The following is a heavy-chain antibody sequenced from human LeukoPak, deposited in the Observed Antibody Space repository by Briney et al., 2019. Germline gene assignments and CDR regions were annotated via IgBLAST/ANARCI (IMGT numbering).Heavy chain of an antibody. D-gene: IGHD3-22*01. V-gene: IGHV1-2*02. Sequence: ASVKVSCKASGYTFTGYYMHWVRQAPGQGLEWKGWINPNSGGTNYAQKFQGRVTMTRDTSISTAYMELSRLRSDGTAVYYCARVRYYYDSSGYPDYWGQGTLATVSS. CDR2: INPNSGGT. J-gene: IGHJ4*02. CDR1: GYTFTGYY. CDR3: ARVRYYYDSSGYPDY.